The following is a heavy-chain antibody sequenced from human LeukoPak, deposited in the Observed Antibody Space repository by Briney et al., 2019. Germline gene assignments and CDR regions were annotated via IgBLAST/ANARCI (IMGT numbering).Heavy chain of an antibody. V-gene: IGHV3-48*03. D-gene: IGHD6-19*01. CDR1: GFTFSTSE. J-gene: IGHJ3*01. CDR3: VRDGISVAANAFDV. CDR2: IDGRGATI. Sequence: GGSLRLSCAASGFTFSTSEMNWVRQAPGKGLEWLSYIDGRGATIFYADSVKGRFTISRDNAKNSLYLQMNSLRVEDTALYYCVRDGISVAANAFDVWGQGTMVTFSS.